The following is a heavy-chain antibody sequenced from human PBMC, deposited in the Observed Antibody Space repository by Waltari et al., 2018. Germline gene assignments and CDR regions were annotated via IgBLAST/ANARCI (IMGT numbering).Heavy chain of an antibody. CDR1: GFPFRIYR. J-gene: IGHJ4*02. V-gene: IGHV3-21*01. CDR2: NSSSRSYI. CDR3: RGGSWDY. Sequence: EVPLVASGGGLVNPGGSLRLSCSASGFPFRIYRMNWVRQAPGKGLEWGSSNSSSRSYIYDADSVKGRFTIARDNAKNSLYLQMNSLRAEDTAVYYCRGGSWDYWGQGTLVTVSS. D-gene: IGHD2-15*01.